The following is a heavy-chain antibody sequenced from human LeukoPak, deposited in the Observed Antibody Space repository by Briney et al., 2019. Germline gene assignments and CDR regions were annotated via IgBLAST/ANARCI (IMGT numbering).Heavy chain of an antibody. CDR2: ISSSGSTI. J-gene: IGHJ6*02. V-gene: IGHV3-11*01. CDR1: GFTFSDYY. CDR3: ARFGYCSSTSCFRSDYYYGMDV. Sequence: GGSLRLSCAASGFTFSDYYMSWIRQAPGKGLEWVSYISSSGSTIYYADSVKSRFTISRDNAKNSLYLQMNSLRAEDTAVYYCARFGYCSSTSCFRSDYYYGMDVWGQGTTVTVSS. D-gene: IGHD2-2*01.